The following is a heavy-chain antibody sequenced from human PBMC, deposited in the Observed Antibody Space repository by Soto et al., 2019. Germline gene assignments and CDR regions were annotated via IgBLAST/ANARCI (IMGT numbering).Heavy chain of an antibody. Sequence: QVQLVQSETEVAEPGASVRLSCKTPGYTFSTYGLSWVRQSPGQGLEWLGWTAAISGSTIYAQKCQGRVTVTTDRSTHTGYLELSRLTSDDTALYYCARVAGYVSARRHFDNWGQGTLVTVSS. CDR1: GYTFSTYG. CDR3: ARVAGYVSARRHFDN. J-gene: IGHJ4*02. D-gene: IGHD3-10*01. V-gene: IGHV1-18*01. CDR2: TAAISGST.